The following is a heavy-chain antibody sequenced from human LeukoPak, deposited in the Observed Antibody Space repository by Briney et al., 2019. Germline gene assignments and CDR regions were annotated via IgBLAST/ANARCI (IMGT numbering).Heavy chain of an antibody. CDR3: AATVITDY. CDR2: IYPGDSDT. Sequence: GESLKISCKGSGYSFTTYWIGWVRQMPGTGLEWMGIIYPGDSDTRYSPSFQGQVTISADKSINTAYLQWSSLKASDTAIYYCAATVITDYWGQGTLVTVSS. CDR1: GYSFTTYW. J-gene: IGHJ4*02. D-gene: IGHD4-17*01. V-gene: IGHV5-51*01.